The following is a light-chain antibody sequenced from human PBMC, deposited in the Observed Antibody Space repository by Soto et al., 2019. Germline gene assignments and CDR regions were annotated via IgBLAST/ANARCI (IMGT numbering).Light chain of an antibody. CDR3: QKYNSAPHS. V-gene: IGKV3-11*01. CDR1: QSVSSY. J-gene: IGKJ3*01. CDR2: DAS. Sequence: IVLTQSACTLSLSPGERATLSCRASQSVSSYLAWYQQKPGQAPRLLIYDASNRATGIPARFSGSGSGTDFTLTISSLQPEDVATYYCQKYNSAPHSFGPGTKVDIK.